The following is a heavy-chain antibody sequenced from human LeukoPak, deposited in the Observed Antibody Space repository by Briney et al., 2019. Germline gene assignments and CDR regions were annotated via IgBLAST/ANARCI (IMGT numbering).Heavy chain of an antibody. CDR2: IYTSGST. V-gene: IGHV4-61*02. CDR1: GGSISSGSYY. CDR3: ARSPTRLFLDY. Sequence: PSETLSLTCTVSGGSISSGSYYWSWIRQPAGKGLEWIGRIYTSGSTNYNPSLKSRVTISVDTSKNQFSLKLSSVTAADTAVYYCARSPTRLFLDYWGQGTLVTVSS. D-gene: IGHD3-22*01. J-gene: IGHJ4*02.